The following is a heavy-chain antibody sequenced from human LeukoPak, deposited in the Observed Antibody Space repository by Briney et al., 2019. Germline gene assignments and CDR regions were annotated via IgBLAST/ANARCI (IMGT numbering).Heavy chain of an antibody. D-gene: IGHD2-21*01. V-gene: IGHV4-39*07. J-gene: IGHJ4*02. CDR3: ARLPISFVDY. Sequence: SETLSLTCTVSGGSISSSSYYWGWIRQPPGKGLEWIGSIYYSGSTYYNPSLKSRVTISVDTSKNQFFLKLSSVTAADTAVYYCARLPISFVDYWGQGTLVTVSS. CDR2: IYYSGST. CDR1: GGSISSSSYY.